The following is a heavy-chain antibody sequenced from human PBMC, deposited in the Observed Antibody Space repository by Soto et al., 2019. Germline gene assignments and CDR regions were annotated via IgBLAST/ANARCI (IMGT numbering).Heavy chain of an antibody. J-gene: IGHJ4*02. Sequence: AETLSLTCTVSGGSISSYYWRWIRQPPGKGLEWIGYIYYSGSTNYNPSLKSRVTISVDTSKNQFSLKLSSVTAADTAVYYCARHSRRGYSSGWYVIDYWGQGTLVTVPS. CDR2: IYYSGST. CDR3: ARHSRRGYSSGWYVIDY. CDR1: GGSISSYY. V-gene: IGHV4-59*08. D-gene: IGHD6-19*01.